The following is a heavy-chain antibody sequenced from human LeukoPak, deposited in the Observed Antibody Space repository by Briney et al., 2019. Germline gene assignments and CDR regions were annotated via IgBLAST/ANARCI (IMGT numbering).Heavy chain of an antibody. CDR2: FDPEDGET. CDR1: GYTRTKLY. Sequence: ASVKDSSKQSGYTRTKLYTHWVRLAPGKRLEWMGGFDPEDGETIYAQKFQGRVTLTEDTSTDTAYMELSSLRSEDTAVYSCSTWRGGAFDIWGEGTMVTVSS. J-gene: IGHJ3*02. CDR3: STWRGGAFDI. V-gene: IGHV1-24*01. D-gene: IGHD3-16*01.